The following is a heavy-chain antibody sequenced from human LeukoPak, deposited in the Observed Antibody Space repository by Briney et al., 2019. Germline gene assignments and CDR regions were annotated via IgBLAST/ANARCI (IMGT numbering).Heavy chain of an antibody. J-gene: IGHJ3*02. CDR3: ARRPTGEAIVVVPAASDAFDI. D-gene: IGHD2-2*01. CDR1: GGSISSYY. Sequence: SETLSLTCTVSGGSISSYYWSWIRQPPGKGLVWIGYIYYSGSTDYNPSLKSRVTISIDTSKNQFSLKLRSVTAADTAVYYCARRPTGEAIVVVPAASDAFDIWGQGTMVTVSS. V-gene: IGHV4-59*01. CDR2: IYYSGST.